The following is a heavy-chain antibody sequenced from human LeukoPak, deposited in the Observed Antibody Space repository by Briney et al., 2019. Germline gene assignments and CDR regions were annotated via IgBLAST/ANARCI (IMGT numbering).Heavy chain of an antibody. V-gene: IGHV3-11*01. Sequence: GGSLRLSCAASGFTFSDYYMSWIRQAPGKGLEWVSYISSSGSTIYYADSVKGRFTISRDNAKNSLYLQMNSLRAEDTAVYHCASSGWKVTIDYWGQGTLVTVSS. CDR2: ISSSGSTI. J-gene: IGHJ4*02. CDR1: GFTFSDYY. CDR3: ASSGWKVTIDY. D-gene: IGHD6-19*01.